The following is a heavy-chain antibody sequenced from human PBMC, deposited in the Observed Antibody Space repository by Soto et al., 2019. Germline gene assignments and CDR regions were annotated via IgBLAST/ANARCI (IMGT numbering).Heavy chain of an antibody. D-gene: IGHD6-13*01. J-gene: IGHJ6*02. Sequence: PVGSLRLSCADSGFTFSEYGIDWIRQAPGKGLEWVAVISHEGGTQYYADSVKGRFTISRDNSKNTLYLQMNSLRAEDTAVYYCARDSGSSSWTQAIYYYYGMDVWGQGTTVTVSS. V-gene: IGHV3-30*03. CDR1: GFTFSEYG. CDR3: ARDSGSSSWTQAIYYYYGMDV. CDR2: ISHEGGTQ.